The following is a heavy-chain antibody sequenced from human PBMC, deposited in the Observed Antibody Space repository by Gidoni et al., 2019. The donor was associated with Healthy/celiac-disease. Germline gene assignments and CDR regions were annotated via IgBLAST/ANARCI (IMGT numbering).Heavy chain of an antibody. Sequence: QVQLQESGPGLVKPSETLSLTCTVSGGSISSYYWSWIRQPPGKGLEWIGYIYYSGSTNYNPSLKSRVTISVDTSKNQFSLKLSSVTAADTAVYYCARGEITIAPDYWGQGTLVTVSS. CDR1: GGSISSYY. CDR2: IYYSGST. J-gene: IGHJ4*02. CDR3: ARGEITIAPDY. V-gene: IGHV4-59*01. D-gene: IGHD3-3*01.